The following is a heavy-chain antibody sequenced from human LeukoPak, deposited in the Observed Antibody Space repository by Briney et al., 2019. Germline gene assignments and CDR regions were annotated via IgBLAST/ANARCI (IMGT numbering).Heavy chain of an antibody. CDR3: ARPTAKKWELLLGMRAFDI. CDR1: GYSFTSYG. V-gene: IGHV5-51*01. D-gene: IGHD1-26*01. J-gene: IGHJ3*02. Sequence: GESLKISCQGSGYSFTSYGIGGVGQMPGKGRDWIGIIYSVESDNRYSASFQGQVTISADKSVSAAYLQWSSLKASDTAMYYCARPTAKKWELLLGMRAFDIWGQGTMVTVSS. CDR2: IYSVESDN.